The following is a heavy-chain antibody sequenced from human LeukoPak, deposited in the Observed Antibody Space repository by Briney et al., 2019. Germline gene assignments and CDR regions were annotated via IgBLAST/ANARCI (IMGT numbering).Heavy chain of an antibody. V-gene: IGHV1-18*01. D-gene: IGHD5-12*01. CDR1: GYTFTSNS. Sequence: GASVKVSCKASGYTFTSNSINWVRQAPGQGLEWVGWISGFNGNTNYAQNFHDRVTMTTDTSTTTAYMELRNLRSDDTAVYYCYSGYDEDFDYWGQGTLVTVSS. J-gene: IGHJ4*02. CDR2: ISGFNGNT. CDR3: YSGYDEDFDY.